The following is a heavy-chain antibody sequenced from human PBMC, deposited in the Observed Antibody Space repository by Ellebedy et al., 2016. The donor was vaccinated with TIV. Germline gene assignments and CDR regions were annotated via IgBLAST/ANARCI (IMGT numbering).Heavy chain of an antibody. Sequence: SVKVSXXASGGTFSSYAISWVRQAPGQGLEWMGGIIPIFGTANYAQKFQGRVTITADKSTSTAYMELSSLRSEDTAVYYCARAHNWNPPDYWGQGTLVTASS. J-gene: IGHJ4*02. CDR1: GGTFSSYA. D-gene: IGHD1-20*01. CDR3: ARAHNWNPPDY. CDR2: IIPIFGTA. V-gene: IGHV1-69*06.